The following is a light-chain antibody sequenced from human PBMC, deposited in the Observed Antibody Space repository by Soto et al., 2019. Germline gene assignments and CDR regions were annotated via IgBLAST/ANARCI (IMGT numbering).Light chain of an antibody. Sequence: DIQMTQSPSILSAAVGDRVTISCRASQNVNIFLAWYQQKPGEAPKLLISDASSLESGVPSRFSGSGSGTDFTLTISSLQPEDFATYYCQQLNSYPLTFGGGTKVDIK. CDR1: QNVNIF. J-gene: IGKJ4*01. CDR2: DAS. CDR3: QQLNSYPLT. V-gene: IGKV1-5*01.